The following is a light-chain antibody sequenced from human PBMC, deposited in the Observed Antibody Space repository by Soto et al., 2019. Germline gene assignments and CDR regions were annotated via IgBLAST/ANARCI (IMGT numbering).Light chain of an antibody. Sequence: QSVLTQPASVSGSPGQWITISCTGTSSDVGGYNYVSWYQQHPGKAPKLMIYDVSNRPSGVSNRFSGSKSGNTASLTISGLQAEDEADYYCSSYTSSSTLIGGGTKLTVL. CDR2: DVS. CDR3: SSYTSSSTL. V-gene: IGLV2-14*01. J-gene: IGLJ2*01. CDR1: SSDVGGYNY.